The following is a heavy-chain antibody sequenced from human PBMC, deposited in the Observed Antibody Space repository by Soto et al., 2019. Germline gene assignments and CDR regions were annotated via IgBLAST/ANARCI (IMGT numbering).Heavy chain of an antibody. J-gene: IGHJ4*02. Sequence: EVQLLESGGGLVQPGGSLRLSCAASGFTFSSYAMSWVRQAPGKGLEWVSAISGSGGSTYYADSGKGRFTISRENSKNTLYLKQNSLRAEDTAVYYCANGDDYYDSSGYSGGLGYWGQGTLVTVSS. CDR3: ANGDDYYDSSGYSGGLGY. D-gene: IGHD3-22*01. V-gene: IGHV3-23*01. CDR1: GFTFSSYA. CDR2: ISGSGGST.